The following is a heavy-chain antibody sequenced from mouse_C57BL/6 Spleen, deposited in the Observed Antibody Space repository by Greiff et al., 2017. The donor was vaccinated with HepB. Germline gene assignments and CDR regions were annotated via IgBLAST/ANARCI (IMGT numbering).Heavy chain of an antibody. CDR2: ILPGSGST. CDR3: ARWYYYGSSYVRYFDV. CDR1: GYTFTGYW. Sequence: QVQLQQSGAELMKPGASVKLSCKATGYTFTGYWIEWVKQRPGHGLEWIGEILPGSGSTNYNEKFKGKATLTVDTSSSTAYMQLSSLTSEDSAVYYCARWYYYGSSYVRYFDVWGTGTTVTVSS. D-gene: IGHD1-1*01. J-gene: IGHJ1*03. V-gene: IGHV1-9*01.